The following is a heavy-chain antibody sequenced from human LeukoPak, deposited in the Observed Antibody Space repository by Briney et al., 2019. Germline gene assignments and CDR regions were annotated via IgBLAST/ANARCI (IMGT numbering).Heavy chain of an antibody. V-gene: IGHV3-48*04. CDR2: ISSAGGSI. Sequence: PGGSLRLSCAASGFTFSSYAMSWVRQAPGKGLEWVSYISSAGGSIYYADSVKGRFTISRDNAKNSLFLQMNSLRAEDTAVYYCARLPACCSSTSCYYDYWGQGTLVTVSS. CDR3: ARLPACCSSTSCYYDY. CDR1: GFTFSSYA. J-gene: IGHJ4*02. D-gene: IGHD2-2*01.